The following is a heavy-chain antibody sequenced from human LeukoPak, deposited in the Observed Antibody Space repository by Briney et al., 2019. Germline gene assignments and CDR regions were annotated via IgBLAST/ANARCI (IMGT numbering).Heavy chain of an antibody. J-gene: IGHJ4*02. CDR2: IRGSGDAT. CDR3: AKRIYYSSGYFDY. D-gene: IGHD3-22*01. V-gene: IGHV3-23*01. Sequence: QTGGSLRLSCAASGFAFSSYAMSWVRQAPGKGLEWVSSIRGSGDATYYADSVKGRFTISRDNSKNPVNLQMNSLTVEGTAVYYCAKRIYYSSGYFDYWAQGTLVSVFS. CDR1: GFAFSSYA.